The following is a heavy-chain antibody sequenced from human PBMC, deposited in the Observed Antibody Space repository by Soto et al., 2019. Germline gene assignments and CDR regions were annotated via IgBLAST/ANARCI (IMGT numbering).Heavy chain of an antibody. CDR2: ISHLEST. D-gene: IGHD5-12*01. V-gene: IGHV4-30-2*01. CDR1: GASITYGGYS. J-gene: IGHJ4*02. Sequence: SETLSLTCTLSGASITYGGYSWSWIRQPPGKDLEWLGYISHLESTFYNPSFQSRLILSIDRSKNQFSLKLASMTAADTAIYYCARGGGYDPFDYWGQGTLVTVSS. CDR3: ARGGGYDPFDY.